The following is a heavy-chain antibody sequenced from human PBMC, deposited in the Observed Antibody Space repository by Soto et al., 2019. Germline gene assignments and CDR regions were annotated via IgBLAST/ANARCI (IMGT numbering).Heavy chain of an antibody. D-gene: IGHD2-15*01. CDR1: GFTFSSYA. V-gene: IGHV3-23*01. J-gene: IGHJ5*02. CDR2: ISGSGGST. Sequence: EVQLLESGGGLVQPGGSLRLSCAASGFTFSSYAMSWVRQAPGKGLEWVSAISGSGGSTYYADSVKGRFTISRDNSKKPLYLQMNSLRAEDTAVYYCAEIAYCSGGSCYSVAGWFDPWGQGTLVTVSS. CDR3: AEIAYCSGGSCYSVAGWFDP.